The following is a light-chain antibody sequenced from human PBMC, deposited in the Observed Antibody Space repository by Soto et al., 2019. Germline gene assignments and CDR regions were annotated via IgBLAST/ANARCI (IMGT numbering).Light chain of an antibody. V-gene: IGKV3-11*01. J-gene: IGKJ5*01. Sequence: EIVLTQSRATLSLSPGERATLSRRASQSVSSYLAWYQQKPGQAPRLLIYDASNRATGIPARFSGSGSGTDFTLTISSLGPEDFATYYRQQRQYWPQISLGQGARRQIK. CDR3: QQRQYWPQIS. CDR1: QSVSSY. CDR2: DAS.